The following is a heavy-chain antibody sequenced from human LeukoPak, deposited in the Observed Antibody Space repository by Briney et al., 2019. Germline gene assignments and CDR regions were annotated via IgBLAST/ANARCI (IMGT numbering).Heavy chain of an antibody. CDR1: GFTFSDYY. CDR2: ISSSGSTI. J-gene: IGHJ4*02. CDR3: AKDVHISCWYLDC. D-gene: IGHD6-19*01. Sequence: GGSLRLSCAASGFTFSDYYMSWIRQAPGKGLEWVSYISSSGSTIYYADSVKGRFTISRDNAKNSLYLQMNSLRAEDTALYYCAKDVHISCWYLDCWGQGTLVTVSS. V-gene: IGHV3-11*01.